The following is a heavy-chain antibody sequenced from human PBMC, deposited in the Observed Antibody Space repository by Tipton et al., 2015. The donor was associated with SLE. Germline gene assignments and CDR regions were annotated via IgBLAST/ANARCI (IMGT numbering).Heavy chain of an antibody. J-gene: IGHJ4*02. D-gene: IGHD6-13*01. V-gene: IGHV1-2*06. CDR1: GYTFTGYY. CDR2: INPNSGGT. CDR3: ASTRGGEAAAAFDY. Sequence: QLVQSGAEVKKPGASVKVSCKASGYTFTGYYMHWVRQAPGQGLEWMGRINPNSGGTNYAQKFQGRVTMTRDTSISTAYMELRSLRSDDTAVYYCASTRGGEAAAAFDYWGQGTLVTVSS.